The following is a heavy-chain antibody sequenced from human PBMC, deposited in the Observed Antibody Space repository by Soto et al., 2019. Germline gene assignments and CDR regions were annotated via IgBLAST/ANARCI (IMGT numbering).Heavy chain of an antibody. Sequence: GGSLRLSCAASGFTFSNYAMGWVRQAPGKGLEWVSAIGGSGGSTYYADSVKGRFTISRDNSKNTLYLQMNSLRAEDTALYYCAKSAEAVAGTVYGYWGQGTLVTVSS. CDR1: GFTFSNYA. V-gene: IGHV3-23*01. D-gene: IGHD6-19*01. CDR3: AKSAEAVAGTVYGY. CDR2: IGGSGGST. J-gene: IGHJ4*02.